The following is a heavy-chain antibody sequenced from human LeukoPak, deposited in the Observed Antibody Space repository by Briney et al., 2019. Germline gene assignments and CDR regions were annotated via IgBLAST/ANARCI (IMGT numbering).Heavy chain of an antibody. D-gene: IGHD4-17*01. V-gene: IGHV3-21*01. CDR1: GFTFRSYK. J-gene: IGHJ4*02. CDR2: ISTSSSYM. Sequence: GGSLRLSCAASGFTFRSYKMNWVRQAPGKGLEWVSSISTSSSYMYYADSVKGRFTISRDNAKNSLYLQMNSLRPEDTAVYYWARTDGDYDYWGQGALVTVSS. CDR3: ARTDGDYDY.